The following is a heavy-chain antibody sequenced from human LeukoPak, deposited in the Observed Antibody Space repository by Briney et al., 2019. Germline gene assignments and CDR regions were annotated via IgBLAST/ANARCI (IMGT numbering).Heavy chain of an antibody. V-gene: IGHV3-21*01. CDR3: ARDGTEGYSYGDFDY. Sequence: AVGSLRLSCAASGFTLTRYSMNWVCHAPGKGLEWVSSISSSSSYINYADSVKGRFTISRDNDKNSLYLQMNSLRAEDTAVYYCARDGTEGYSYGDFDYWGQGTLVTVSS. CDR1: GFTLTRYS. D-gene: IGHD5-18*01. J-gene: IGHJ4*02. CDR2: ISSSSSYI.